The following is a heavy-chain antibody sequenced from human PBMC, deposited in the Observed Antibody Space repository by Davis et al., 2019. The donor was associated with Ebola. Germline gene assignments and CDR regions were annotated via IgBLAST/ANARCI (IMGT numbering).Heavy chain of an antibody. CDR3: TTTTVTTDY. V-gene: IGHV3-73*01. J-gene: IGHJ4*02. Sequence: PGGSLRLSCAASGLTFSGSAMHCVRQAAGKGPEWVGRIRSKANSYATAYAASVKGRFTISRDDSKNTAYLQMTSLKTEDTAVYYCTTTTVTTDYWGQGTLVTVSS. D-gene: IGHD4-17*01. CDR2: IRSKANSYAT. CDR1: GLTFSGSA.